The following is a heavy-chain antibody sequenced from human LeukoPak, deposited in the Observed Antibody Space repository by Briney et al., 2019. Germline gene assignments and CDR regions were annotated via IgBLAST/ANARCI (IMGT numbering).Heavy chain of an antibody. CDR2: MYYSGST. V-gene: IGHV4-39*01. CDR1: GGSISSSSYY. Sequence: PSETLSLTCTVSGGSISSSSYYWGWIRQPPGKGLEWFGSMYYSGSTYYNPSLKSRVPISVDTSKNQFSLKLSSVTAADTAVYYCARPRGVPAAPGGNWFDPWGQGTLVTVSS. CDR3: ARPRGVPAAPGGNWFDP. D-gene: IGHD2-2*01. J-gene: IGHJ5*02.